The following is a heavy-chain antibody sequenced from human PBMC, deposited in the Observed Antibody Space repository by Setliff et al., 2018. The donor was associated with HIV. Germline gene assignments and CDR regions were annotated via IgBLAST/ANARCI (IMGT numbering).Heavy chain of an antibody. D-gene: IGHD3-9*01. CDR1: GFSFSSHW. V-gene: IGHV3-7*04. CDR2: IKEDGSER. Sequence: GGSLRLSCAASGFSFSSHWMSWVRQAPGKGLEWVANIKEDGSERYYVESVKGRFIISRDNARNSLHLQMNSLRVEDTAVYYCARVYYDLLAAEAANFDYWGQGTLVTVS. J-gene: IGHJ4*02. CDR3: ARVYYDLLAAEAANFDY.